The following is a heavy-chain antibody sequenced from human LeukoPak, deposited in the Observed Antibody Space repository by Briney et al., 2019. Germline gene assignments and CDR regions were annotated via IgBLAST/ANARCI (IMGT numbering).Heavy chain of an antibody. CDR2: ISGSGGST. D-gene: IGHD3-22*01. J-gene: IGHJ6*02. CDR1: GFTFSSCA. V-gene: IGHV3-23*01. Sequence: ETGGSLRLSCAASGFTFSSCAMSWVRQAPGKGLEWVSAISGSGGSTYYADSVKGRFTISRDNSKNTLYLQMNSLRAEDTAVYYCAKSGYYDSSGYYYDYGMDVWGQGTTVTVSS. CDR3: AKSGYYDSSGYYYDYGMDV.